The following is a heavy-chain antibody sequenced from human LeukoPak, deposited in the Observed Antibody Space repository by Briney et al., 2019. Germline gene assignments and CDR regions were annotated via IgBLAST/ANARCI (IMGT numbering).Heavy chain of an antibody. CDR2: IFSGDSA. D-gene: IGHD7-27*01. Sequence: GGSLRLSCAASGLSVSSKYMSWVRQAPGKGLEWVSGIFSGDSAYHADSVKGRFTISRDNAKNSLYLQMNSLRAEDTAVYYCARELTGAQDPVWGFDYWGQGTLVTVSS. CDR1: GLSVSSKY. V-gene: IGHV3-53*01. J-gene: IGHJ4*02. CDR3: ARELTGAQDPVWGFDY.